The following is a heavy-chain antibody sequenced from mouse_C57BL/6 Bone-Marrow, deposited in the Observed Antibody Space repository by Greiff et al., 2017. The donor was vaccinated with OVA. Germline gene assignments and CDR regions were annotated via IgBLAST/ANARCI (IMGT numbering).Heavy chain of an antibody. D-gene: IGHD2-3*01. CDR2: IRSKSNNYAT. V-gene: IGHV10-1*01. J-gene: IGHJ1*03. CDR3: VRRNDGYPYWYFDV. Sequence: EVQLVESGGGLVQPKGSLKLSCAASGFSFNTYAMNWVRQAPGKGLEWVARIRSKSNNYATYYADSVKDRFTISRDDSESMLYLQMNNLKTEDTAMYYCVRRNDGYPYWYFDVWGTGTTVTVSS. CDR1: GFSFNTYA.